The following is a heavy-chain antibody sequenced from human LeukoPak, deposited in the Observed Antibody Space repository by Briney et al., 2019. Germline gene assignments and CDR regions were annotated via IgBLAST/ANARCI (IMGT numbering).Heavy chain of an antibody. Sequence: DPGGSLRLSCAASGFTFSSSAMSWVRKAPGKGLEWVSAISNNGGYTYYADSVQGRFTISRDNSKSTLCLQMNSLRAEDTAVYYCAKQLGYCSDGSCYFPYWGQGTLVTVSS. D-gene: IGHD2-15*01. CDR1: GFTFSSSA. CDR3: AKQLGYCSDGSCYFPY. J-gene: IGHJ4*02. CDR2: ISNNGGYT. V-gene: IGHV3-23*01.